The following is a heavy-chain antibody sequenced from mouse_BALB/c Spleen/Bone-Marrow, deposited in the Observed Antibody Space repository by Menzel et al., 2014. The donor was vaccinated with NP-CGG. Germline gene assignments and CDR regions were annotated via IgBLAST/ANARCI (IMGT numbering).Heavy chain of an antibody. J-gene: IGHJ4*01. CDR2: IRSKSHNYAT. Sequence: EVMLVESGGGLVQPKGSLKLSCAASGFTFNTYAMNWVRRAPGKGLEWVARIRSKSHNYATYYADSVKDRFTISRDDSQSMLYLQMNNLQTEDTAMYFCVRHYYGYAPYAMDYWGQGTSVTVSS. D-gene: IGHD1-2*01. CDR3: VRHYYGYAPYAMDY. CDR1: GFTFNTYA. V-gene: IGHV10-1*02.